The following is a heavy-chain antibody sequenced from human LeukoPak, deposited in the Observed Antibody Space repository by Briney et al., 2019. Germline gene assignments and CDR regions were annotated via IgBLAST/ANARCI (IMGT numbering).Heavy chain of an antibody. V-gene: IGHV3-48*04. J-gene: IGHJ4*02. Sequence: GGSLRLSCAASGFTFSSYSMNWVRQAPGKGLEWVSYISSSGSTIYYADSVKGRFTISRDNAKNSLYLQMNSLRAEDTAVYYCARDTYSSSWYGLFGYWGQGTLVTVSS. CDR2: ISSSGSTI. CDR1: GFTFSSYS. D-gene: IGHD6-13*01. CDR3: ARDTYSSSWYGLFGY.